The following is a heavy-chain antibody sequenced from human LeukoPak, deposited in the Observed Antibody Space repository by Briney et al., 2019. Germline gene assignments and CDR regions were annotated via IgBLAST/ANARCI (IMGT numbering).Heavy chain of an antibody. CDR1: GGSISSGDYY. CDR2: IYYSGST. Sequence: SQTLSLTCTVSGGSISSGDYYWSWIRQAPGKGLEWIGYIYYSGSTYYNPSLKSRVTISVDTSKNQFSLKLSSVTAADTAVYYGAREHYYGSGSYDNWFDPWGQGTLVTVSS. J-gene: IGHJ5*02. D-gene: IGHD3-10*01. V-gene: IGHV4-30-4*08. CDR3: AREHYYGSGSYDNWFDP.